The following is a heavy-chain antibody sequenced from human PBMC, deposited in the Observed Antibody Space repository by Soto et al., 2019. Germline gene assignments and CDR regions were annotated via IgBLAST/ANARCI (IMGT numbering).Heavy chain of an antibody. J-gene: IGHJ5*02. CDR3: ARGRRTYYYDSSEFDP. Sequence: VASVKVSCKASGYTFTSYYMHWVRQAPGQGLEWMGIINPSGGSTSYAQKFQGRVTMTRDTSTSTVYMELSSLRSEDTAVYYCARGRRTYYYDSSEFDPWGQGTLVTVSS. V-gene: IGHV1-46*01. D-gene: IGHD3-22*01. CDR1: GYTFTSYY. CDR2: INPSGGST.